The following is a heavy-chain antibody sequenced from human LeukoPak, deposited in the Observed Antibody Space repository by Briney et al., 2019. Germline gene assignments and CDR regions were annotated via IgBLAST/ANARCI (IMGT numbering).Heavy chain of an antibody. Sequence: GRSLRLSCAASGFTFDDYGMSWVRHGPGKGLEWVSGISWNSGSIGYADSVKGRFTISRDNAKNSLYLQMNSLRVEDTALYYCAKDFYRLGEFDAFDNWGQGTMVTVSS. V-gene: IGHV3-9*01. D-gene: IGHD3-16*01. CDR2: ISWNSGSI. CDR1: GFTFDDYG. CDR3: AKDFYRLGEFDAFDN. J-gene: IGHJ3*02.